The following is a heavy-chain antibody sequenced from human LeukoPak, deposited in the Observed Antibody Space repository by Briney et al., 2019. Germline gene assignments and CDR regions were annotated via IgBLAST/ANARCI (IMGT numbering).Heavy chain of an antibody. V-gene: IGHV3-30*02. D-gene: IGHD4-17*01. J-gene: IGHJ6*03. CDR3: AKDLPTVSGSGYYMDV. Sequence: GGSLRLSCAASGFTFISYGMHWVRQAPGKGLEWVAFIRYDGSNKYYADSVKGRFTISIDNSKNTLYLQMNSLRAEDTAVYYCAKDLPTVSGSGYYMDVWGKGTTVTVSS. CDR2: IRYDGSNK. CDR1: GFTFISYG.